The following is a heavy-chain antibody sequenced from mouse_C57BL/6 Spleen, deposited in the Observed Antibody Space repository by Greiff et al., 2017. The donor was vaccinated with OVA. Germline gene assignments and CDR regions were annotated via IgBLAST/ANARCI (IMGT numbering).Heavy chain of an antibody. Sequence: QVQLQQPGAELVRPGSSVKLSCKASGYTFTSYWMDWVKQRPGQGLEWIGNIYPSDSETHSNQKFKDKATLTVDKSSSTAYMQLSSLTSEDSAVYYCAREGTTVVATSYFDYWGQGTTLTVSS. V-gene: IGHV1-61*01. CDR1: GYTFTSYW. CDR3: AREGTTVVATSYFDY. J-gene: IGHJ2*01. D-gene: IGHD1-1*01. CDR2: IYPSDSET.